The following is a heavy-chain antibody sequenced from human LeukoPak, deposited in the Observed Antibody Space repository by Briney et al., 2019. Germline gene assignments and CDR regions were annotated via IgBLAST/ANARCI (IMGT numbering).Heavy chain of an antibody. J-gene: IGHJ4*02. CDR3: ARVQVTAIIFDY. CDR2: ISSSSSYT. D-gene: IGHD2-21*02. Sequence: GGSLRLTCAASGFTFSDYYMSWIRQAPGKGLEWVSYISSSSSYTNYADSVKGRFTISRDNAKNSLYLQMNSLRAEDTAVYYCARVQVTAIIFDYWGQGTLVTVSS. CDR1: GFTFSDYY. V-gene: IGHV3-11*06.